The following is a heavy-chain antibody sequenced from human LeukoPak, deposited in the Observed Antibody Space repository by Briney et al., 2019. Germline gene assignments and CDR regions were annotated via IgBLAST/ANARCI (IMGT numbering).Heavy chain of an antibody. CDR3: ARSPCSSTSCYHDNWFDP. D-gene: IGHD2-2*01. CDR1: RGTFSSYA. CDR2: IMAILGIA. Sequence: ASVKVSCKASRGTFSSYAISWVRQAPGQGLEWMGRIMAILGIANYAQKFQGRVTITADKSTSTAYMELSSLRSEDTAVYYCARSPCSSTSCYHDNWFDPWGQGTLVTVSS. V-gene: IGHV1-69*04. J-gene: IGHJ5*02.